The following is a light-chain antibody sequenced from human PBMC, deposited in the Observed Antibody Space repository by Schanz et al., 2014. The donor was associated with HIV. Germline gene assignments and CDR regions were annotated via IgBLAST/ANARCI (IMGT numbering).Light chain of an antibody. CDR1: QSVTSRH. V-gene: IGKV3-20*01. J-gene: IGKJ1*01. Sequence: EIVLTQSPGTLSLSPGERATLSCRASQSVTSRHLACYKQEHGQAHRLLIFDASIRATGIPGRFSGSGSGTDFTLTISRLEPEDFAVYYYQQYGNSPRTFGQETKV. CDR2: DAS. CDR3: QQYGNSPRT.